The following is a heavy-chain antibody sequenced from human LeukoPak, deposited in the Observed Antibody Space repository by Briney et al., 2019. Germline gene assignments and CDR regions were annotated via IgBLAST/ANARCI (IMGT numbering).Heavy chain of an antibody. V-gene: IGHV1-2*02. CDR3: ARDIDIVVVPAAMDV. CDR1: GYTFTGYY. CDR2: ISPNSGGT. D-gene: IGHD2-2*01. Sequence: GASVKVSCKASGYTFTGYYIHWVRQAPGQGLEWMGWISPNSGGTNYAQKFQGRVTMTRDTSISTAYVELNRLRSDDTAVYYCARDIDIVVVPAAMDVWAKGPRSPSPQ. J-gene: IGHJ6*04.